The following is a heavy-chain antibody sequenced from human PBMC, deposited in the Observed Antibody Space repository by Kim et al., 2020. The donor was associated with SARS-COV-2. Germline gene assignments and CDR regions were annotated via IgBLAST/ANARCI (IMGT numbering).Heavy chain of an antibody. Sequence: GGSLRLSCAASGFTFSSYSMNWVRPAPGQGLEWVSYISSSSSTIYYADSLKGRFTISRDNAKNALYLQMNSLRDDDTAVYYCAQSVDDYVWGRFDYWGQGTLVSVPS. D-gene: IGHD3-16*01. V-gene: IGHV3-48*02. CDR1: GFTFSSYS. CDR3: AQSVDDYVWGRFDY. J-gene: IGHJ4*02. CDR2: ISSSSSTI.